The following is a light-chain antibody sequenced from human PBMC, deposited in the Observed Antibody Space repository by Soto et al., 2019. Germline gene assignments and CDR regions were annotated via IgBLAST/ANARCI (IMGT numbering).Light chain of an antibody. CDR3: QEYSKWPLFT. V-gene: IGKV3-15*01. Sequence: EIVGTQSPGILSVSPGDRATLSCRASQSVSTNLAWYQQKPGQAPTLLIYAASTRATGIPARFTGSVSGTDFTLTISSLQSEDFAYYYCQEYSKWPLFTFGPGTRVDIK. CDR1: QSVSTN. J-gene: IGKJ3*01. CDR2: AAS.